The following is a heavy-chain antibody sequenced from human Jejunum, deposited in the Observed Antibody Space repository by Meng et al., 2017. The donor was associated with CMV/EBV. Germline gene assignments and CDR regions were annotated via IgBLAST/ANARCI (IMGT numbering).Heavy chain of an antibody. Sequence: TVSGGSISSTTYYWGWIRTPPGKGLEWIGYIYYDGSPFYNPSLKSRVTMSVDTSSNHFSLKLSSVTAADTAVYYCARDTGYSNSDVWGQGTTVTVSS. V-gene: IGHV4-30-4*08. CDR1: GGSISSTTYY. D-gene: IGHD6-13*01. CDR3: ARDTGYSNSDV. J-gene: IGHJ6*02. CDR2: IYYDGSP.